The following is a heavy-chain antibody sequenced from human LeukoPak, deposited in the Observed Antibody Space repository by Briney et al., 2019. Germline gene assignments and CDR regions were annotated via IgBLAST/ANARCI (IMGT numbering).Heavy chain of an antibody. D-gene: IGHD5-24*01. CDR2: ISYDGSNK. CDR1: GFTFSSYG. V-gene: IGHV3-30*18. CDR3: AKDRDGYNSDY. J-gene: IGHJ4*02. Sequence: GGSLRLSCAASGFTFSSYGIHWVRQAPGKGLEWVAVISYDGSNKYYTDSVKGRFTISRDNSKNTLYLQMNSLRAEDTAVYYCAKDRDGYNSDYWGQGTLVTVS.